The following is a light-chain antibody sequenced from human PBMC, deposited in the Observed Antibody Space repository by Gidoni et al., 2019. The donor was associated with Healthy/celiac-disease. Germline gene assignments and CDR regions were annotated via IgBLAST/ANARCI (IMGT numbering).Light chain of an antibody. CDR3: QQRSNWPPT. V-gene: IGKV3-11*01. CDR1: QSVSNY. J-gene: IGKJ4*01. Sequence: ELVLTQSPATLSLSPGERATLSCRASQSVSNYLAWYQQKPGQAPRLLIYDASNRATGIPARFSGSWSGTDFTLTISSLEPEDFAVYYCQQRSNWPPTFGGGTKVDLK. CDR2: DAS.